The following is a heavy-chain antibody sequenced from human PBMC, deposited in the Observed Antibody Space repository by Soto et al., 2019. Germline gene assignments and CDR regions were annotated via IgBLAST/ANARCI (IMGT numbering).Heavy chain of an antibody. CDR2: INPNSGGT. CDR3: ARDKSPQTYYYYYMDV. CDR1: GYTFTGYY. V-gene: IGHV1-2*04. J-gene: IGHJ6*03. Sequence: ASVKVSCKASGYTFTGYYMHWVRQAPGQGLEWMGWINPNSGGTNYAQKFQGWVTMTRDTSISTAYMELSRLRSDDTAVYYCARDKSPQTYYYYYMDVWGKGTTVTVSS.